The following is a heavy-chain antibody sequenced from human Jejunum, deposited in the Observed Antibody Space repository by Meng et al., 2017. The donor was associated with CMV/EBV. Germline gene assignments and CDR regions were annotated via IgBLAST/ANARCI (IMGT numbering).Heavy chain of an antibody. Sequence: YRFTRYWIGWVRQIPGKGLGWVAIIYPCGSSARYSPSFLGKIVVSAEKTINTACLPWNSLEASDTAMYYCAGAPYYYDNESPLDYWGQGTLVTVSS. J-gene: IGHJ4*02. CDR1: YRFTRYW. CDR3: AGAPYYYDNESPLDY. D-gene: IGHD3-22*01. CDR2: IYPCGSSA. V-gene: IGHV5-51*01.